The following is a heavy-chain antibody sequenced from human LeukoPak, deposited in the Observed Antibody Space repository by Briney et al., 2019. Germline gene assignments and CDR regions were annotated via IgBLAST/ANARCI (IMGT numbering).Heavy chain of an antibody. V-gene: IGHV3-21*01. Sequence: GGSLRLSCAASGFTFSSYSMNWVRQAPGKGLEWVSSISSSSSYIYYADSVKGRFTISRDNAKNSLYLQMNSLRAEDTAVYYCARGPLRLTRGQGAYYYYYYMDVWGKGTTVTVSS. CDR3: ARGPLRLTRGQGAYYYYYYMDV. CDR2: ISSSSSYI. J-gene: IGHJ6*03. CDR1: GFTFSSYS. D-gene: IGHD5/OR15-5a*01.